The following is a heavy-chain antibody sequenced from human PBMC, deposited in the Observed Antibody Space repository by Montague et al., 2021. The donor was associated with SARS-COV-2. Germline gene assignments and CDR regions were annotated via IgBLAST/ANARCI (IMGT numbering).Heavy chain of an antibody. V-gene: IGHV4-4*02. CDR2: IYHSGST. CDR3: VRSRGNLQWPFYYYYGMDV. Sequence: SETLSLTCAVSGGSISSSNWWSWVRQPPGKGLEWIGEIYHSGSTNYNPSLKSRVTISVDKSKNQFSLKLSAVTAADTAVYYCVRSRGNLQWPFYYYYGMDVWGQGTTVTVSS. J-gene: IGHJ6*02. CDR1: GGSISSSNW. D-gene: IGHD6-19*01.